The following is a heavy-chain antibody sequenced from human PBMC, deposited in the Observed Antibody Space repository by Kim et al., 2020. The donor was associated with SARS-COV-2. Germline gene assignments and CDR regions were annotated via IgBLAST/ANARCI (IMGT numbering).Heavy chain of an antibody. CDR2: IWYDGSNK. J-gene: IGHJ2*01. V-gene: IGHV3-33*01. Sequence: GGSLRLSCAASGFTFSSYGMHWVRQAPGKGLEWVAVIWYDGSNKYYADSVKGRLTISRDNSKNTLYLQMNSLRAEDTAVYYCARPLEYCSSTSCYSYWYFGLWGRGTLVPVSS. CDR3: ARPLEYCSSTSCYSYWYFGL. CDR1: GFTFSSYG. D-gene: IGHD2-2*01.